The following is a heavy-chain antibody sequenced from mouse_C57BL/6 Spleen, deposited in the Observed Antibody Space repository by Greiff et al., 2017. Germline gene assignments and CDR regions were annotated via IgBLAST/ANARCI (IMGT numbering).Heavy chain of an antibody. J-gene: IGHJ4*01. V-gene: IGHV5-17*01. CDR2: ISSGSSPS. CDR1: GFTFSDYG. CDR3: ARDYGSSFYAMDY. D-gene: IGHD1-1*01. Sequence: EVKLVESGGGLVKPGGSLKLSCAASGFTFSDYGMHWVRQAPEKGLEWVAYISSGSSPSYYEDTVKGRFTISRDNAKNTLFLQMTSLRSEDTAMYYCARDYGSSFYAMDYWGQGTSVTVSS.